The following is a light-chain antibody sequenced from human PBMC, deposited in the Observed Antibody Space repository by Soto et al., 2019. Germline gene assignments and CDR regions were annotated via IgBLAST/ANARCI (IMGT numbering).Light chain of an antibody. CDR2: DVS. Sequence: SALTQPRSVSGSPGQSVTISCTGTSSDVGAYNYVSWYQQHPGKAPKLMTYDVSKRPSGVPDRFSGSKSGNTASLTISGLQAEDEADYYCCSYADNYSYVFGTGTKVTAL. CDR3: CSYADNYSYV. J-gene: IGLJ1*01. CDR1: SSDVGAYNY. V-gene: IGLV2-11*01.